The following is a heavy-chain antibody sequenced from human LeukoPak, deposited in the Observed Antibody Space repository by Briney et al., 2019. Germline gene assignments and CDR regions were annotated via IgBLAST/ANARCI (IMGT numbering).Heavy chain of an antibody. J-gene: IGHJ5*02. CDR3: AREMITFGGALKPLDP. CDR2: INTNTGNP. CDR1: GYTFTSYA. Sequence: ASVKVSCKASGYTFTSYAMNWVRQAPGQGLEWMGWINTNTGNPTYAQGFTGRFVFSLDTSVSTAYLQISSLKAEDTAVYYCAREMITFGGALKPLDPWGQGTLVTVSS. D-gene: IGHD3-16*01. V-gene: IGHV7-4-1*02.